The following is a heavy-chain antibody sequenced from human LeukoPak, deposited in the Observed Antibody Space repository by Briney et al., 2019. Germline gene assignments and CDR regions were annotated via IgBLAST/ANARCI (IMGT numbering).Heavy chain of an antibody. J-gene: IGHJ4*02. Sequence: SVKGSCKASGGTFTGYTISWVRHAPGQGLEWMGRIIPLFGTVDYAQKFPGRVTITTDESATTAYMQLSSLKSDDTAVYYCARGVRSAFYTPPPDYWGQGTRVTGSS. CDR3: ARGVRSAFYTPPPDY. CDR2: IIPLFGTV. D-gene: IGHD3-3*01. V-gene: IGHV1-69*05. CDR1: GGTFTGYT.